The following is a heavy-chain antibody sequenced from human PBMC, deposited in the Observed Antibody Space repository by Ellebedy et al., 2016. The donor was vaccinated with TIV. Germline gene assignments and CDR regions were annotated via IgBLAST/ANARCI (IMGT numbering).Heavy chain of an antibody. CDR2: ISNDGSKE. V-gene: IGHV3-30*18. Sequence: PGGSLRLSCAASGFTLSRYGMHWVRQAPGKGLEWVAFISNDGSKEYYADSVKSRFTISRDNSKNTLYLQMNSLSSEDTAVYYCVKGEYNGENYYYYGMDVWGQGTTVTVSS. CDR3: VKGEYNGENYYYYGMDV. CDR1: GFTLSRYG. J-gene: IGHJ6*02. D-gene: IGHD2-8*01.